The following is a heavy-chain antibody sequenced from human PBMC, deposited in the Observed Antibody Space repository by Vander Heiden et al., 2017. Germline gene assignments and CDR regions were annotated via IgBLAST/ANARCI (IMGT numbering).Heavy chain of an antibody. CDR2: ISGSGGST. D-gene: IGHD6-13*01. Sequence: EVQLLESGGGLVQPGASLRLSCAASGSTFSSYAMSWVRQAPGKGLEWVSAISGSGGSTYYADSVKGRFTISRDNSKNTLYLQMNSLRAEDTAVYYCAKVRYSSSWYYFDYWGQGTLVTVSS. V-gene: IGHV3-23*01. J-gene: IGHJ4*02. CDR3: AKVRYSSSWYYFDY. CDR1: GSTFSSYA.